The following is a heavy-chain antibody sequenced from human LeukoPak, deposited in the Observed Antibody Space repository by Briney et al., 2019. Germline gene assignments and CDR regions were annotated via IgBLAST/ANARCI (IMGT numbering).Heavy chain of an antibody. CDR3: VRDYNWGFDY. J-gene: IGHJ4*02. CDR1: GFTFDDYG. Sequence: GGSLRLSCAASGFTFDDYGMHWVRQAPGKGLEWVSGISWNSGSRAYADSVKGRFTISRDNSKNNVYLQMYSLRVEDTSIYYCVRDYNWGFDYWGQGTVVTVSS. D-gene: IGHD1-1*01. V-gene: IGHV3-9*01. CDR2: ISWNSGSR.